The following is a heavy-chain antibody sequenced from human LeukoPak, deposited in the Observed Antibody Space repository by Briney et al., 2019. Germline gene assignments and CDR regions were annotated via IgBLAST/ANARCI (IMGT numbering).Heavy chain of an antibody. CDR1: GFTFSSYS. Sequence: KPGGSLRLSCAASGFTFSSYSMNWVRQAPGKGLEWVSSISSSSSYIYYADSVKGRFTISRDNAKNSLYLQMNSLRAEDTAVYYCARGSGYSSSWYSDLDAFDIWGQGTMVTVSS. V-gene: IGHV3-21*01. J-gene: IGHJ3*02. CDR2: ISSSSSYI. D-gene: IGHD6-13*01. CDR3: ARGSGYSSSWYSDLDAFDI.